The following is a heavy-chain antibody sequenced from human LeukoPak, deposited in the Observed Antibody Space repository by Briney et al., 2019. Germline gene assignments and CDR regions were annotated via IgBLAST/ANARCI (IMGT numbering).Heavy chain of an antibody. Sequence: GGSLRLSCAASGFTFSSYEMNWVRLAPGKGLEWVSYISSSGSTIYYADSVKGRFTISRDNAKNSLYLQMNSLRAEDTAVYYCARATSVVVVVAATPYYYYYMDVWGKGTTVTISS. D-gene: IGHD2-15*01. V-gene: IGHV3-48*03. J-gene: IGHJ6*03. CDR3: ARATSVVVVVAATPYYYYYMDV. CDR2: ISSSGSTI. CDR1: GFTFSSYE.